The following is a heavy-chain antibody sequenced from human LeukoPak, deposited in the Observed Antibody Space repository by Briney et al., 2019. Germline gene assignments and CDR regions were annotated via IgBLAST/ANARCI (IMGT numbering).Heavy chain of an antibody. J-gene: IGHJ6*02. CDR3: ARGRYYGMDV. V-gene: IGHV3-74*01. CDR1: GFTFSSYA. Sequence: GRSLRLSCAASGFTFSSYAMHWVRQAPGKGLVWVSRVNSDGSSTTCADSVKGRFTISRDNAKNTLYLQMNSLRAEDTAVYYCARGRYYGMDVWGQGTTVTVSS. CDR2: VNSDGSST.